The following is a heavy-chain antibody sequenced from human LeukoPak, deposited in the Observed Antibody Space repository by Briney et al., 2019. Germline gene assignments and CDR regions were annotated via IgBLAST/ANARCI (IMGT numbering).Heavy chain of an antibody. CDR3: AKAYCSSTSCSYYYYYYGMDV. V-gene: IGHV3-23*01. Sequence: GGSLRLSCAASGFTFSSYAMSWVRQAPGKGLEWVSAISGSGGSTYYADSVKGRFTISRDNSKNTLYLQMNSLRAGDTAVYYCAKAYCSSTSCSYYYYYYGMDVWGQGTTVTVSS. D-gene: IGHD2-2*01. CDR1: GFTFSSYA. J-gene: IGHJ6*02. CDR2: ISGSGGST.